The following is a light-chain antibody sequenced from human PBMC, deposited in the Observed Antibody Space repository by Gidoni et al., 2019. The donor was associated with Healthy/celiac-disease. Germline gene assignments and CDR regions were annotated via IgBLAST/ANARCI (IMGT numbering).Light chain of an antibody. CDR1: QSVSSIH. CDR3: QQYGSSPPT. J-gene: IGKJ1*01. Sequence: IVLTHSPGPLSLSPGERATLSCRASQSVSSIHLAWYQQKPRQAPRLLIYGASSRATGIPDRFSGSGSGTDFTITISRLEPEDFAVYYWQQYGSSPPTFGQGTKVEIK. V-gene: IGKV3-20*01. CDR2: GAS.